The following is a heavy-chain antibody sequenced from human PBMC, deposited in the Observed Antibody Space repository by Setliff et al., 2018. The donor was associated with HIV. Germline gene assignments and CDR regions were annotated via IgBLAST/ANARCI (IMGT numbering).Heavy chain of an antibody. CDR1: GGSISSNNW. Sequence: TSETLSLTCAVSGGSISSNNWWSWVRQPPGKGLEWIGEIYHSGTTNYNPSLKSRVIVSLDKSKNQFSLNLTSVTAADTAVYYCARDRPGCGGGDCYTHYFDFWGQGTLVTVSS. D-gene: IGHD2-21*02. V-gene: IGHV4-4*02. CDR3: ARDRPGCGGGDCYTHYFDF. J-gene: IGHJ4*02. CDR2: IYHSGTT.